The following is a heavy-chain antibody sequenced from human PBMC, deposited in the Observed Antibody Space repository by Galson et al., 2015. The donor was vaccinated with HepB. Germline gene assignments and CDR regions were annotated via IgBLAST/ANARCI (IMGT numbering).Heavy chain of an antibody. J-gene: IGHJ4*02. V-gene: IGHV1-46*01. CDR3: ARAGRYSGYDDSFDY. CDR1: GYTFTSYH. D-gene: IGHD5-12*01. Sequence: SVKVSCKASGYTFTSYHMHWVRQAPGQGLEWMGIINPSGGSTSYAQKFQGRVTMTRDTSTSTVYMELSSLRSEDTAVYYCARAGRYSGYDDSFDYWGQGTLVTVSS. CDR2: INPSGGST.